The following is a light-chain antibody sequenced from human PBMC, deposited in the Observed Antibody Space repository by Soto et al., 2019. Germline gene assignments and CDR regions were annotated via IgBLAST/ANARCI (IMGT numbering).Light chain of an antibody. V-gene: IGLV2-14*01. J-gene: IGLJ3*02. CDR3: SSFTNSNTMV. Sequence: QSVLTQPASVSGSPGQSITISCTGTSSDVGAHNFVSWYQQHPDKAPTLMIYDVSTRPSGVSNRFSGSKSGNTASLTISGLQAEDEADYYCSSFTNSNTMVFGGGTQLTVL. CDR1: SSDVGAHNF. CDR2: DVS.